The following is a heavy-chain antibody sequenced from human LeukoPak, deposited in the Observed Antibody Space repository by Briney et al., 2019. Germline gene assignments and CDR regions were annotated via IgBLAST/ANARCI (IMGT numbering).Heavy chain of an antibody. CDR2: IYPDDSDT. J-gene: IGHJ4*02. V-gene: IGHV5-51*01. CDR1: EYSFPTYC. D-gene: IGHD6-13*01. CDR3: AIGRGGQQLGDY. Sequence: GESLKISCKHSEYSFPTYCIGWVRQMPGKGLEWMGIIYPDDSDTRYSPSFQGQVTISADKSISTSYLQWSSLKASDTAMYYCAIGRGGQQLGDYWGQGTLVTVSS.